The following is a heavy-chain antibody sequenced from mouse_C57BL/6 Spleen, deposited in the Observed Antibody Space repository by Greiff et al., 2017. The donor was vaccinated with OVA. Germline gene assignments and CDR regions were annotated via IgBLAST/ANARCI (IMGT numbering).Heavy chain of an antibody. CDR1: GFTFSSYG. J-gene: IGHJ3*01. CDR3: ARGAMVTTRRFAY. D-gene: IGHD2-1*01. CDR2: ISSGGSYT. V-gene: IGHV5-6*01. Sequence: EVMLVESGGDLVKPGGSLKLSCAASGFTFSSYGMSWVRQTPDKRLEWVATISSGGSYTYYPDSVKGRFTISRDNAKNTLYLQMSRLKSEDTAMYYCARGAMVTTRRFAYWGQGTLVTVSA.